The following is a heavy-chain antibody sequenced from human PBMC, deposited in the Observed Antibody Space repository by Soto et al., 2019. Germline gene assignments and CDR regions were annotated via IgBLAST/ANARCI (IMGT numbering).Heavy chain of an antibody. J-gene: IGHJ4*02. V-gene: IGHV3-7*01. CDR1: GFTFSNFG. D-gene: IGHD2-2*01. Sequence: EVQLVEAGGGLVQPGGSLRLSCAASGFTFSNFGMSWVRQDPGKGLEWGANIKQDGSEKYYVDSGKGRFTISRDNAKNSLYLQMNSLRAEDTAVYYCAFGRVPAAIGGQGTLVTVSS. CDR3: AFGRVPAAI. CDR2: IKQDGSEK.